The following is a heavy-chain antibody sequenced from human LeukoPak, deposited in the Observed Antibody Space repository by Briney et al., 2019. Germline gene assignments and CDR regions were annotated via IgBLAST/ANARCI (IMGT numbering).Heavy chain of an antibody. Sequence: GASVKVSCKASGYTFTGYYMHWVRLASGQGLEWMGWINPNSGGTNYAQKFQGWVTMTRDTSISTAYMELSRLRSDDTAVYYCARGSVGARSNYVGARHYYFDYWGQGTLVTVSS. V-gene: IGHV1-2*04. CDR3: ARGSVGARSNYVGARHYYFDY. CDR2: INPNSGGT. J-gene: IGHJ4*02. CDR1: GYTFTGYY. D-gene: IGHD4-11*01.